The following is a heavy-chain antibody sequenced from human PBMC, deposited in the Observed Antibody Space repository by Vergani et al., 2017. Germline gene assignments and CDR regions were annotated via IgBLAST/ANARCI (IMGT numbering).Heavy chain of an antibody. CDR2: ISFDGTNE. D-gene: IGHD2-2*02. Sequence: QVQLVESGGGVVQPGTSLRLSRVVSGFALNRHAMYWVRQAPGKGLEWVVGISFDGTNEYYPDLVKGRFTISRDIAKNTLYLQVRSLRLEDTGVYHCVRDRGLCAGGRCYTEAWDYWGQGTLVTVSS. CDR1: GFALNRHA. V-gene: IGHV3-30-3*01. J-gene: IGHJ4*02. CDR3: VRDRGLCAGGRCYTEAWDY.